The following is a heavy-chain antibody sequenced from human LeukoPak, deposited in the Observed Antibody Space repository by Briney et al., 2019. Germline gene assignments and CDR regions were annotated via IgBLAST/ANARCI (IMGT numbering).Heavy chain of an antibody. CDR3: AREGVAAAGKLDY. V-gene: IGHV3-53*01. D-gene: IGHD6-13*01. Sequence: GGSLRLSCVASGFTVSSNYMNWVRQAPGKGLQWVSVIYSGGKTYYADSVKGRFTISRDNSKNTLYLHMNRLRAEDTAVYYCAREGVAAAGKLDYWGQGTLVTVSS. J-gene: IGHJ4*02. CDR1: GFTVSSNY. CDR2: IYSGGKT.